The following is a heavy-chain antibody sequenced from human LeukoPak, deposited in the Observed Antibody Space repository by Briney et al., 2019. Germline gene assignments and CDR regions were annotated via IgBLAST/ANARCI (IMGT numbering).Heavy chain of an antibody. CDR3: ARALYSSSWDDAFDI. Sequence: GESLKISCKGSGYSFTSYWIGWVRQMPGKGLEWMGIIYPGDSDTRYSPSFQGQVTISADKSISTAYLQWSSLKASDTAMYYCARALYSSSWDDAFDIWGQGTMVTVSS. D-gene: IGHD6-13*01. J-gene: IGHJ3*02. CDR1: GYSFTSYW. CDR2: IYPGDSDT. V-gene: IGHV5-51*01.